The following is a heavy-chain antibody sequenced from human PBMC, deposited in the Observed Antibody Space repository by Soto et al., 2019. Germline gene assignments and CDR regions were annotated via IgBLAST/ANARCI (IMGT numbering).Heavy chain of an antibody. CDR3: ARGLGYCTNGVCYQIDY. CDR2: IYYSGST. V-gene: IGHV4-59*01. J-gene: IGHJ4*02. D-gene: IGHD2-8*01. CDR1: GGSISSYY. Sequence: SETLSLTCTVSGGSISSYYWSWIRQPPGKGLEWIGYIYYSGSTNYNPSLESRVTISVDTSRNQFSLKLSSVTAADTAVYYCARGLGYCTNGVCYQIDYWGQGTLVTVSS.